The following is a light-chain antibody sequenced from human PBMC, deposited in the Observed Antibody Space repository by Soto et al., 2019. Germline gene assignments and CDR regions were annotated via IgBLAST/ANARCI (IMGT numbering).Light chain of an antibody. CDR2: AAS. J-gene: IGKJ1*01. CDR1: QGIRND. V-gene: IGKV1-6*01. CDR3: QQYNNYST. Sequence: AIQMTQSPSSLSASVGDRVTITCRASQGIRNDLGWYQQKPGKAPKLLIYAASSLQSGVPSRFSGSGSGTEFTLTISSLQPDDFATYYCQQYNNYSTFGQGTKVDIK.